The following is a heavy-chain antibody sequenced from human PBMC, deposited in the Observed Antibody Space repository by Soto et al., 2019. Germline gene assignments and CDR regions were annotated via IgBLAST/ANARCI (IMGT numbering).Heavy chain of an antibody. D-gene: IGHD2-15*01. CDR3: AKYRRTDAEGYSFDY. V-gene: IGHV4-59*01. J-gene: IGHJ4*02. CDR1: GGSISGSY. CDR2: IHYSGST. Sequence: QVQLQESGPGLAKPSETLSLTCTVSGGSISGSYWSWIRQTPGKVLEWIGYIHYSGSTNYNPSLKRRVTMSVDSAKNQFSLELNSVSAADTAVYFCAKYRRTDAEGYSFDYWGQGALVTVSS.